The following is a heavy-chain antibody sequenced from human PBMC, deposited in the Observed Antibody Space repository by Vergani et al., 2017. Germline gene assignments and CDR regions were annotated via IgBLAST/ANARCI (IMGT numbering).Heavy chain of an antibody. V-gene: IGHV3-11*01. J-gene: IGHJ6*03. CDR3: AKRKRSGRGYYYYMDV. CDR2: ISSSGSTI. CDR1: GFTFSDYY. Sequence: QVQLVESGGGLVKPGGSLRLSCAASGFTFSDYYMSWIRQAPGKGLEWVSYISSSGSTIYYSDSVKGRFTISRDNTKKALYLQMNSLRAEDTALYYCAKRKRSGRGYYYYMDVWGKGTTVTVSS. D-gene: IGHD3-10*01.